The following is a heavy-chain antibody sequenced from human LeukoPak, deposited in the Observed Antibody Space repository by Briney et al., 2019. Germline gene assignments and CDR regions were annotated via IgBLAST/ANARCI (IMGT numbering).Heavy chain of an antibody. J-gene: IGHJ4*02. V-gene: IGHV3-48*02. CDR3: VRDFNYYFDY. Sequence: GGSLRLSCVTSGFTFSYYTMNWVRQGPGKGLEWISYIGSSVPSMSYADSVRGRFTISRGNAKNSLYLQMNSLRDEDTAVYYCVRDFNYYFDYWGQGILVTVSS. CDR2: IGSSVPSM. CDR1: GFTFSYYT. D-gene: IGHD1-20*01.